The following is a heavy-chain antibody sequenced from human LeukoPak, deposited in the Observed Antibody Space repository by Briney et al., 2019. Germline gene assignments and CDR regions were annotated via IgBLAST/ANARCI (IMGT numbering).Heavy chain of an antibody. CDR1: GYTFTSYG. CDR2: ISAYNGNT. D-gene: IGHD2-2*01. Sequence: ASVKVSCKASGYTFTSYGISWVRQAPGQGLEWMGWISAYNGNTNYAQKLQGRVTMTTDTSTSPAYMELRSLRSDDTAVYYWARDHGSSTSCSYLDYWGQGTLVTVSS. CDR3: ARDHGSSTSCSYLDY. J-gene: IGHJ4*02. V-gene: IGHV1-18*01.